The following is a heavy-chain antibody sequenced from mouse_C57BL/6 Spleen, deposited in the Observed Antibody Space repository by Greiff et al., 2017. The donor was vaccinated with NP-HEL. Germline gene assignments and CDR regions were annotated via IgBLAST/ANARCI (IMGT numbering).Heavy chain of an antibody. CDR2: FLPGGGSI. CDR3: ARHEERITTDPWFAY. V-gene: IGHV1-62-2*01. D-gene: IGHD2-4*01. Sequence: QVQLQQSGAELVKPGASVKLSCKASGYTFTEYTIHWVKQRSGQGLESIGWFLPGGGSIQYNEKFKDKATLSADKSSSTVYMELSRLTAEDSAVYFCARHEERITTDPWFAYWGQGTLVTVSA. J-gene: IGHJ3*01. CDR1: GYTFTEYT.